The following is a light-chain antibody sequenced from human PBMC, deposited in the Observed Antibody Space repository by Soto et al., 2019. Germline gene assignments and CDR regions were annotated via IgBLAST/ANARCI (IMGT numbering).Light chain of an antibody. CDR2: GTS. CDR3: QQYNNWPPMST. Sequence: EIVMTQSPDTLSVSPGERATRSCRASQNVGRNVAWYQQRPGQAPRLLIHGTSTRAADIPARFSGSVSGTEFTLTINSLQPDDFVIYYRQQYNNWPPMSTVGQGTKLEMK. V-gene: IGKV3-15*01. CDR1: QNVGRN. J-gene: IGKJ2*01.